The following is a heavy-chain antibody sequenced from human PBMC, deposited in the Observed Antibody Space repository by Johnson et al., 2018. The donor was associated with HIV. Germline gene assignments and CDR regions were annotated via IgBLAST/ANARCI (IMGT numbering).Heavy chain of an antibody. CDR1: GFTFSNFD. CDR2: ISYDGTKK. D-gene: IGHD1-1*01. V-gene: IGHV3-30*18. Sequence: QVQLVESGGGVVQPGGSLRLSCAASGFTFSNFDIHWVRQAPGKGLEWVAGISYDGTKKYFRDSVKGRFTISRDNSKNTLYLQMNSLRAEDTAVYFCAKDSTQHVEVERRDDAFDIWGQGTMVTVSS. J-gene: IGHJ3*02. CDR3: AKDSTQHVEVERRDDAFDI.